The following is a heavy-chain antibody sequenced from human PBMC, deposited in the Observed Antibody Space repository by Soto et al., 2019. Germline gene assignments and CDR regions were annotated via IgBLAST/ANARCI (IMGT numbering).Heavy chain of an antibody. J-gene: IGHJ4*02. Sequence: QVQVVESGGGVVQPGRSLKLSCAASGFTFSNFGMHWVRQAPGKGLEWVAVIWHDGKEKYYADSAKGRSTISRDNSKNTLYLQMNSLRAEDTAVYYCVRDLWQDEAMDYWGQGTLVTVSS. CDR3: VRDLWQDEAMDY. V-gene: IGHV3-33*01. CDR2: IWHDGKEK. CDR1: GFTFSNFG.